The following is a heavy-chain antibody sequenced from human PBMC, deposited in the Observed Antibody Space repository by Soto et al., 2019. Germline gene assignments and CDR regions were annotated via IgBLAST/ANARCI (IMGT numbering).Heavy chain of an antibody. CDR1: GFTFGDYW. D-gene: IGHD3-3*01. V-gene: IGHV3-7*03. CDR2: IKKDGSGS. CDR3: AKLGSGYYTGLYFDY. Sequence: GGSLRLSCAASGFTFGDYWMSWVRQDPGKGLEWVAHIKKDGSGSYYVDSVTGRFTVFRDNTKNSLYLQIGSLRADDTAVYYCAKLGSGYYTGLYFDYWGQGTLVTVSS. J-gene: IGHJ4*02.